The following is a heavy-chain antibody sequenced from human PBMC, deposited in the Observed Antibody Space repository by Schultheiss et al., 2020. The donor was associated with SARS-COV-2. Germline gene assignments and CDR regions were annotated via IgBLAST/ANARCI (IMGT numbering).Heavy chain of an antibody. CDR2: INHSGST. D-gene: IGHD1-26*01. Sequence: SETLSLTCAVYGGSFSGYYWSWIRQPPGKGLEWIGEINHSGSTNYNPSLKSRVTISVDTSKNQFSLKLSSVTAADTAVYYCARELTGYSALDYWGQGTLVTV. CDR1: GGSFSGYY. CDR3: ARELTGYSALDY. V-gene: IGHV4-34*01. J-gene: IGHJ4*02.